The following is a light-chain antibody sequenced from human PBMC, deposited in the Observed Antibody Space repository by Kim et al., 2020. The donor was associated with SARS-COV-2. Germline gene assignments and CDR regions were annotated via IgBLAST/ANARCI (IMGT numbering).Light chain of an antibody. Sequence: ASVGDRVTITGRASQSISTWLAWYQQKPGKAPNLLIYKTSNLESGVPSRFGGSGSDIEFTLTISSLQPDDVATYYCQQYNAYPYTFGQGTKLEI. CDR3: QQYNAYPYT. CDR2: KTS. J-gene: IGKJ2*01. V-gene: IGKV1-5*03. CDR1: QSISTW.